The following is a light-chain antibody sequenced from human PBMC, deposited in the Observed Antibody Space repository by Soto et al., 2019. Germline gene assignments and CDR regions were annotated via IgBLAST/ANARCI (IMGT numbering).Light chain of an antibody. CDR2: DAS. J-gene: IGKJ1*01. CDR3: QHWT. CDR1: QSISDW. V-gene: IGKV1-5*01. Sequence: DIQMTQSPSTLSASIGESVTITCWASQSISDWLAWYQQKPGKAPKLLIYDASSLESGVPLRFSGSGFGTEFTLTISSLQSHDFATYYCQHWTFGQGTKVEVK.